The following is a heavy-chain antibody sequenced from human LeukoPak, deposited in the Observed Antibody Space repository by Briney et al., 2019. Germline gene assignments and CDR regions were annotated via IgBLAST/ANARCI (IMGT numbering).Heavy chain of an antibody. V-gene: IGHV3-21*01. J-gene: IGHJ4*02. CDR2: ISSSSSYI. CDR1: GFTFSSYS. Sequence: GGSLRLSCAASGFTFSSYSMNWVRQAPGKGLEWVSSISSSSSYIYYADSVKGRFTISRDNAKNSLYLQMNSLRAEDTAVYYCARHQSYYYGSRSYRPVDYWGQGTMVTVSS. D-gene: IGHD3-10*01. CDR3: ARHQSYYYGSRSYRPVDY.